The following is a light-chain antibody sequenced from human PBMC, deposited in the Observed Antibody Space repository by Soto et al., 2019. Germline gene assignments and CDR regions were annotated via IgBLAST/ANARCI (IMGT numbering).Light chain of an antibody. CDR3: QQYNSYSPT. Sequence: IKMTQSPSTLSVSVGDRVTITCRASQSISSWLAWYQQKPGKAPKLLIYDASSLESGVPSRFSGSGSGTEFTLTISSLQPDDFATYYCQQYNSYSPTFGQGTMVAIK. J-gene: IGKJ1*01. CDR1: QSISSW. V-gene: IGKV1-5*01. CDR2: DAS.